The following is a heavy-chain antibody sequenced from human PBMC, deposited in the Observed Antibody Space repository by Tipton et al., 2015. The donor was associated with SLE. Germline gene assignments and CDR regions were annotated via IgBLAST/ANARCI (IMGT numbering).Heavy chain of an antibody. CDR3: ANAREGLELRY. J-gene: IGHJ4*02. D-gene: IGHD1-7*01. Sequence: TLSLTCTVSGGSISSGGYYWSWIRQHPGKGLEWIGYIYYSGGTYYNPSLKSRVTISVDTSKNQFSLKLSSVTAADTAVYYCANAREGLELRYWGQGTLATVSS. CDR2: IYYSGGT. V-gene: IGHV4-31*03. CDR1: GGSISSGGYY.